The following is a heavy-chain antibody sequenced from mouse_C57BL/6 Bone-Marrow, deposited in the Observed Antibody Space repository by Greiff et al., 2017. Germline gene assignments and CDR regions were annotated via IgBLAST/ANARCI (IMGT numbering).Heavy chain of an antibody. CDR3: ARSPNYYGSSYGDY. CDR2: INPGSGGT. V-gene: IGHV1-54*01. J-gene: IGHJ2*01. Sequence: QVQLQQSGAELVRPGTSVKVSCKASGYAFTNYLIEWVKQRPGQGLEWIGVINPGSGGTNYNEKFKGKATLTADKSSSTAYMQLSSLTSEDSAVYVCARSPNYYGSSYGDYWGQGTTLTVSS. D-gene: IGHD1-1*01. CDR1: GYAFTNYL.